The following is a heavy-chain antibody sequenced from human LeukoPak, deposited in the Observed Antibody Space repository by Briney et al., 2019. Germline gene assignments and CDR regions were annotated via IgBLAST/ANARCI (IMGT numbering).Heavy chain of an antibody. D-gene: IGHD3-10*01. V-gene: IGHV3-74*01. CDR1: GFTFTSYY. CDR2: ISGDGSNT. Sequence: GGSLRLSCAASGFTFTSYYMHWVRQAPGKGLVWVSRISGDGSNTIYADSVKGRFTISRDNSKNTLYLQMDSLRAEDTAIYYCAKAYGSGNYHHYFDYWGQGTLVTVSS. CDR3: AKAYGSGNYHHYFDY. J-gene: IGHJ4*02.